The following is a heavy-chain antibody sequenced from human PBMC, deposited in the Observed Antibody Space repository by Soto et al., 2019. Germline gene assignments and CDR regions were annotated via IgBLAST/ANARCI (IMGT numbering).Heavy chain of an antibody. CDR3: PTGTDFVWLDNPNHALEI. V-gene: IGHV3-48*01. CDR2: INSAGSSI. J-gene: IGHJ3*02. D-gene: IGHD3-9*01. Sequence: EVQLVQSGGALVQPGGSLRLSCAASGFTPSRLSMNWVRQAPGKGLEWISYINSAGSSIYYADSVKGRFTISRDNAKNSLYLQMNSLRAEDTAVYSCPTGTDFVWLDNPNHALEIWGQGTMVTVSS. CDR1: GFTPSRLS.